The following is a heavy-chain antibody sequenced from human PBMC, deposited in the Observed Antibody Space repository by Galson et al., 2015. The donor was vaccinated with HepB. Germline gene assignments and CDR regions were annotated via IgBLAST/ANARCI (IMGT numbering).Heavy chain of an antibody. D-gene: IGHD6-13*01. V-gene: IGHV5-51*01. CDR1: GYRFTSYW. CDR3: ARRGSSWYFFDY. Sequence: QSGAEVKKTGESLKISCNASGYRFTSYWIAWVRQMPGKGLEWMGIIYPGDSDTRYSPSFQGQVTISADKSISTAYLQWSSLKASDTAMYYCARRGSSWYFFDYWGQGTLVTVSS. J-gene: IGHJ4*02. CDR2: IYPGDSDT.